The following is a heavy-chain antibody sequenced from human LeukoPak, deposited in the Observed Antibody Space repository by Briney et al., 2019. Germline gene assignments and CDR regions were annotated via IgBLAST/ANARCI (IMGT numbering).Heavy chain of an antibody. CDR1: GGSISSGGYY. Sequence: KSSQTLSLTCTVSGGSISSGGYYWSWIRQPPGKGLEWIGYIYHSGRTYYNPSLKSRVTISVDRSKNQFSLKLSSVTAADTAVYYCARGGNYYYYKDVWGKGTTVTVSS. V-gene: IGHV4-30-2*01. CDR3: ARGGNYYYYKDV. J-gene: IGHJ6*03. D-gene: IGHD3-16*01. CDR2: IYHSGRT.